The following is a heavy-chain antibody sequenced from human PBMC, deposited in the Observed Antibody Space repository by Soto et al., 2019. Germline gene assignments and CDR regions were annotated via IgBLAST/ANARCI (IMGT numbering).Heavy chain of an antibody. V-gene: IGHV1-18*01. CDR2: ISGYNGNT. CDR3: ARDRGVAPPVAGNTHYYYYMDV. Sequence: QAQLVQSGVEVKKPGASVTVSCKASGYSFTNYGITWVRQAPGQGFEWMGWISGYNGNTQYAQKLQGRVTMTTDASTRKAYLELRSLTSDDTAVYYCARDRGVAPPVAGNTHYYYYMDVWGKGTTVTVSS. D-gene: IGHD6-19*01. CDR1: GYSFTNYG. J-gene: IGHJ6*03.